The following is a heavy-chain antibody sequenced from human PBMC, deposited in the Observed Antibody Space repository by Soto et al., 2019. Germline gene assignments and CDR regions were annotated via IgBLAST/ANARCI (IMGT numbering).Heavy chain of an antibody. Sequence: ASLKVSCKAAGYTFTSYGISCVRQATGQGLEWMGWISAYNGNTNYAQKLQGRVTMTTDTSTSTAYMELRSLRSDDTAVYYCAREIAAAGTFWFDPWGQGTLVTVSS. CDR1: GYTFTSYG. CDR2: ISAYNGNT. CDR3: AREIAAAGTFWFDP. J-gene: IGHJ5*02. V-gene: IGHV1-18*01. D-gene: IGHD6-13*01.